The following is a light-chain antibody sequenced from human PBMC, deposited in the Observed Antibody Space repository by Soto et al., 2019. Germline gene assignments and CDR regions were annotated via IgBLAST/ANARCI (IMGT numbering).Light chain of an antibody. CDR3: SSYTGSTTVV. J-gene: IGLJ2*01. V-gene: IGLV2-14*01. CDR1: KSDVGAFEY. Sequence: QSVLTQPASVSGSPGQSITISCTGTKSDVGAFEYVSWYQQHPGKAPKILIYEVSNRPSGVSNRFSGSKSGNTASLTISGLQAEDEADYYCSSYTGSTTVVFGGGTQLTVL. CDR2: EVS.